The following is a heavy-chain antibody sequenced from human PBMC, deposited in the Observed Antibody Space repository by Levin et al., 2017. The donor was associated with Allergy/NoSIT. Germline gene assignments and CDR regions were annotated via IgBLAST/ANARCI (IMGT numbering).Heavy chain of an antibody. Sequence: GGSLRLSCAASAFTFSSYWMSWVRQAPGKGLEWVANIRQDGSEKYYVDSVKGRFTISRDNAKNSLYLQMNSLRAEDTAVYYCAKTGFFWYFDLWGRGTLVTVSS. V-gene: IGHV3-7*01. CDR1: AFTFSSYW. D-gene: IGHD3-3*01. CDR2: IRQDGSEK. CDR3: AKTGFFWYFDL. J-gene: IGHJ2*01.